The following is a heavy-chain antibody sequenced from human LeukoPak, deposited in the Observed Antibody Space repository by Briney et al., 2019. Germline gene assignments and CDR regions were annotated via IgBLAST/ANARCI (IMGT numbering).Heavy chain of an antibody. D-gene: IGHD5-24*01. J-gene: IGHJ4*02. Sequence: GGSLRLSCTASGFTFGDYAMSWVRQAPGKGLEWVGFIRSKAYGGTTEYAASVKGRFTISRDDSKSIAYLQMNSLKTEDTAVYYCTRERDGFMYYFDYWGQGTLVTVSS. CDR1: GFTFGDYA. V-gene: IGHV3-49*04. CDR3: TRERDGFMYYFDY. CDR2: IRSKAYGGTT.